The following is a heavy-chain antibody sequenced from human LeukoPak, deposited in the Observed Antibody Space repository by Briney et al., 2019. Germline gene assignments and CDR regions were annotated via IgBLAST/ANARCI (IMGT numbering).Heavy chain of an antibody. CDR1: GYTFTSYG. CDR2: ISAYNGNT. Sequence: GASVKVSCKASGYTFTSYGISWVRQAPGQGLEWMGWISAYNGNTNYAQKLQGRVTITTDESTSTAYMELSSLRSEDTAVYYCARDLPYYDSSGYDHRRWFDPWGQGTLVTVSS. D-gene: IGHD3-22*01. V-gene: IGHV1-18*01. CDR3: ARDLPYYDSSGYDHRRWFDP. J-gene: IGHJ5*02.